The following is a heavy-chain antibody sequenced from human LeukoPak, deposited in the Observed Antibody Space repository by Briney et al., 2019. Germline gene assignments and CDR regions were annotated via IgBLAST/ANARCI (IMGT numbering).Heavy chain of an antibody. Sequence: ASVKVSCKASGGTFSSYAISWVRQAPGQGLEWMGGIIPIFGTANYAQKFQGRVTITADKSTSTAYMELSSPRSEDTAVYYCARGRDTAMVFDYWGQGTLVTVSS. CDR3: ARGRDTAMVFDY. J-gene: IGHJ4*02. D-gene: IGHD5-18*01. CDR1: GGTFSSYA. CDR2: IIPIFGTA. V-gene: IGHV1-69*06.